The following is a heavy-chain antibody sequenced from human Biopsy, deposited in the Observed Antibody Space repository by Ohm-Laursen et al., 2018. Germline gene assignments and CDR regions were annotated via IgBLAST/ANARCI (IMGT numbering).Heavy chain of an antibody. CDR3: ARRDTKSLLR. D-gene: IGHD5-12*01. J-gene: IGHJ4*02. CDR1: GYIFTTYW. Sequence: GESLRISCKGSGYIFTTYWIAWVRQMPGKGLELMGVIYPGDSDTTYSPSFQGQVTISADKSTAYLQWSGLKASDTAMYYCARRDTKSLLRWGQGTLVTVSS. V-gene: IGHV5-51*01. CDR2: IYPGDSDT.